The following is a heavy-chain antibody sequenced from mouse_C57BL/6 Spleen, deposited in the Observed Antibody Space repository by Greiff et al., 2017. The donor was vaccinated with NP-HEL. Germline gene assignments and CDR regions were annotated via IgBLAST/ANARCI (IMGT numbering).Heavy chain of an antibody. J-gene: IGHJ3*01. D-gene: IGHD1-2*01. CDR1: GFTIKDDY. CDR2: IDPENGDT. V-gene: IGHV14-4*01. Sequence: EVKLMASGAELVRPGASVKLSCTASGFTIKDDYMHWVKQRPEQGLEWIGWIDPENGDTEYASKFQGKATITADTSSNTAYLQLSSLTSEDTAVYYCTARTAGFAYWGKGTLVTVSA. CDR3: TARTAGFAY.